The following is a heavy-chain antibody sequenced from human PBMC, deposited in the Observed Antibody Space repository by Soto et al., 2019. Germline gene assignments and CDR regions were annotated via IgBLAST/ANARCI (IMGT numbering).Heavy chain of an antibody. V-gene: IGHV1-2*02. D-gene: IGHD6-19*01. Sequence: ASVKLSCKASGDSFTGYYMHWVRQAPRQGLEWMGWINPNSGGTNYAQKFQGRVTMTRDTSISTAYMELSRLRSDDTAVYYCARDLVGDYSVAGYYYYGMDVWGQGTTVTV. CDR1: GDSFTGYY. CDR3: ARDLVGDYSVAGYYYYGMDV. J-gene: IGHJ6*02. CDR2: INPNSGGT.